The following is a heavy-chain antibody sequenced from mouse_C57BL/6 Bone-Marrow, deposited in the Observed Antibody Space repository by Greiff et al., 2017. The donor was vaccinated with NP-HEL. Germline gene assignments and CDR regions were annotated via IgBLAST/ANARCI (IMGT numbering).Heavy chain of an antibody. J-gene: IGHJ3*01. CDR2: ISDGGSYT. D-gene: IGHD2-4*01. CDR3: ASPLYYDYGAY. V-gene: IGHV5-4*03. Sequence: EVKLVESGGGLVKPGGSLKLSCAASGFTFSSYAMSWVRQTPEKRLEWVATISDGGSYTYYPDNVKGRFTISRDNAKNNLYLQMSHLQSEDTAMYYCASPLYYDYGAYWGQGTLVTVSA. CDR1: GFTFSSYA.